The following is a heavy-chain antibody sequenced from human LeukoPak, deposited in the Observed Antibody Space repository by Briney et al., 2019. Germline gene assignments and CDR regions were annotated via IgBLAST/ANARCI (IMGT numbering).Heavy chain of an antibody. CDR3: ARTRITMIVVVATKHAFDI. Sequence: ASVKVSCKASGFTFTGYYIHWVRQAPGQGLEWMGWINPNSGGTNYAQKFQGRVTMTRDTSISTAYMELSRLRSDDTAVYYCARTRITMIVVVATKHAFDIWGQGTMVTVSS. CDR1: GFTFTGYY. CDR2: INPNSGGT. V-gene: IGHV1-2*02. D-gene: IGHD3-22*01. J-gene: IGHJ3*02.